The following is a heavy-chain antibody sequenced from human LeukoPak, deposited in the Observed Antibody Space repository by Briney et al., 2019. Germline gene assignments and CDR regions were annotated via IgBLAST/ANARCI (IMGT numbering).Heavy chain of an antibody. J-gene: IGHJ5*02. CDR2: ISYDGSNK. V-gene: IGHV3-30*04. CDR3: ARGDQERITIFGVVLGWFDP. Sequence: GRSLRLSCAASGFTFSSYAMHWVRQAPGKGLEWVAVISYDGSNKYYADSVKGRFTISRDNSKNTLYLQMNSLRAEDTAVYYCARGDQERITIFGVVLGWFDPWGQGTLVTVSS. CDR1: GFTFSSYA. D-gene: IGHD3-3*01.